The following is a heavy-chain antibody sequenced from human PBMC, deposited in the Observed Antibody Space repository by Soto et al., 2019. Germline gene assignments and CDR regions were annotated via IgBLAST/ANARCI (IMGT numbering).Heavy chain of an antibody. D-gene: IGHD3-3*01. J-gene: IGHJ4*02. CDR2: ISGSGGST. Sequence: GGSLRLSCAASGFTFSSYAMSWVRQAPGKWLEWVSAISGSGGSTYYADSVKGRFTISRDNSKNTLYLQMNSLRAEDTAVYYCARAENYDFWSGYLPFDYWGQGXLVTVYS. CDR1: GFTFSSYA. CDR3: ARAENYDFWSGYLPFDY. V-gene: IGHV3-23*01.